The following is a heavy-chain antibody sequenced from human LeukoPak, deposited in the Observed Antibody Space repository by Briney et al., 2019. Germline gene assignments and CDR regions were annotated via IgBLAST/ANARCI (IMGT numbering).Heavy chain of an antibody. J-gene: IGHJ4*02. CDR1: GGTFSSYA. CDR3: ASRGVVVPAAPFDY. D-gene: IGHD2-2*01. Sequence: GASVKVSCKASGGTFSSYAISWVRQAPGQGLEWMGGIIPIFGTANYAQKFQGRVTITTDESTSTAYMELSSLRSEDTAVYYCASRGVVVPAAPFDYWGQGTLVTVSS. V-gene: IGHV1-69*05. CDR2: IIPIFGTA.